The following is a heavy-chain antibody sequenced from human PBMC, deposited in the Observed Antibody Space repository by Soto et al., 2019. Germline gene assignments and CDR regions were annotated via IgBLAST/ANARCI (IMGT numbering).Heavy chain of an antibody. CDR1: GGSISSGGYY. CDR2: IYYSGST. V-gene: IGHV4-31*03. Sequence: QVQLQESGPGLVKPSQTLSLTCTVSGGSISSGGYYWSWIRQHPGKGLEWIGYIYYSGSTYYNPSLKSRVTISVDTSKNQFSLKLSSVTAADTAVYYCARGTYCSGGSCFRDRTFDYWGQGTLVTVSS. D-gene: IGHD2-15*01. CDR3: ARGTYCSGGSCFRDRTFDY. J-gene: IGHJ4*02.